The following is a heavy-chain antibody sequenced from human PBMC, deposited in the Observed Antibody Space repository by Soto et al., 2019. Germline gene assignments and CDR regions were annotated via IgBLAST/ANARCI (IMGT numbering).Heavy chain of an antibody. CDR2: IIPIFGTA. CDR1: GGTFSSYA. Sequence: VQLVQSGAEVKKPGSSVKVSCKASGGTFSSYAISWVRQAPGQGLEWMGGIIPIFGTANYAQKFQGRVTITADESTSTAYMELSSLRSEDTAVYYCARDRYYDFWSGYYVKNWFDPWGQGTLVTVSS. CDR3: ARDRYYDFWSGYYVKNWFDP. V-gene: IGHV1-69*01. J-gene: IGHJ5*02. D-gene: IGHD3-3*01.